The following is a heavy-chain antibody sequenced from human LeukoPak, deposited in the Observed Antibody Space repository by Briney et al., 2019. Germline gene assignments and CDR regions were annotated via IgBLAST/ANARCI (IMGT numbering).Heavy chain of an antibody. V-gene: IGHV4-38-2*02. CDR3: ARASHDYGDYSHFDY. Sequence: PSETLSLTCTVSGYSIRSGFYWGWIRQPPGKGLEWIGNIYHSGITYYTPSLKSRVTISVDTSKNQFYLNLSSVTAADTAVYYCARASHDYGDYSHFDYWGQGTLVTVSS. CDR2: IYHSGIT. D-gene: IGHD4-17*01. CDR1: GYSIRSGFY. J-gene: IGHJ4*02.